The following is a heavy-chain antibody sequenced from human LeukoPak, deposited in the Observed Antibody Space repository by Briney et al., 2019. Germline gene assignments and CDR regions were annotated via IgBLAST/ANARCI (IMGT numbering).Heavy chain of an antibody. Sequence: SETLSLTCTVSGGSISSYYWSWIRQPPGKGLEWIGYIYYSGSTNYNPSLKSRVTISVDTSKNQFSLKLSSVTAADTAVYYCARALPRSRSDWFDPWGQGTLVTVSS. CDR3: ARALPRSRSDWFDP. J-gene: IGHJ5*02. V-gene: IGHV4-59*01. CDR2: IYYSGST. CDR1: GGSISSYY. D-gene: IGHD3-3*01.